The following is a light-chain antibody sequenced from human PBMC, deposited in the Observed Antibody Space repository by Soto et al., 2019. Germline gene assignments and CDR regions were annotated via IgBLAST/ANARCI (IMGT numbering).Light chain of an antibody. CDR2: LGS. CDR1: QSLLHSSGYNY. CDR3: VQALQTPPT. J-gene: IGKJ4*01. V-gene: IGKV2-28*01. Sequence: DIVVTQSPLSLPVTPGEPASISCRSSQSLLHSSGYNYLDWYLQKPEQSPQLLIYLGSSRASGVPDRFSGSGSGTDFTLKISRVEADDVGVYYCVQALQTPPTFGGGTKVEIK.